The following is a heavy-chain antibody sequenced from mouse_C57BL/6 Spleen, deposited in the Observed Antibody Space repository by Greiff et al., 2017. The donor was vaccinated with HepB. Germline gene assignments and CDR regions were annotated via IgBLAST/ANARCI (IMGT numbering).Heavy chain of an antibody. J-gene: IGHJ2*01. D-gene: IGHD1-1*01. CDR3: ARRDYGSSLYFDY. CDR2: ISSGGSYT. V-gene: IGHV5-6*02. Sequence: EVKVVESGGDLVKPGGSLKLSCAASGFTFSSYGMSWVRQTPDKRLEWVATISSGGSYTYYPDSVKGRFTISRDNAKNTLYLQMSSLKSEDTAMYYCARRDYGSSLYFDYWGQGTTLTVSS. CDR1: GFTFSSYG.